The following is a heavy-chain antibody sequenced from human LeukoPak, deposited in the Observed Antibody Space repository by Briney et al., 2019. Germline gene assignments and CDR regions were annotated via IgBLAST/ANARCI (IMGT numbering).Heavy chain of an antibody. V-gene: IGHV3-30*02. CDR1: GFTFSSYG. Sequence: GGSLRLSCAAPGFTFSSYGMHWVRQAPGKGLEWVAFIRYDGSNKYYADSVNGRFTISRDNSKNTLYLQMYSLRAEDTAVYYCAKDGLGYCSSTSCIRTHFDYWGQGTLVTVSS. J-gene: IGHJ4*02. CDR3: AKDGLGYCSSTSCIRTHFDY. D-gene: IGHD2-2*01. CDR2: IRYDGSNK.